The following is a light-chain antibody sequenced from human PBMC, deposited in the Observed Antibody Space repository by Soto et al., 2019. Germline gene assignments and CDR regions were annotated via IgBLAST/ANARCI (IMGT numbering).Light chain of an antibody. CDR1: QSISSY. CDR3: QQRSNWPLT. V-gene: IGKV3-11*01. J-gene: IGKJ3*01. Sequence: EIVLTQSPATLSLSPGARATLSCSASQSISSYLAWYQQKPGQAPRLLIYDASNRAAGIPARFSGSGSGTDFTLTISSLEPEDSAVYYCQQRSNWPLTFGPGTKVDIK. CDR2: DAS.